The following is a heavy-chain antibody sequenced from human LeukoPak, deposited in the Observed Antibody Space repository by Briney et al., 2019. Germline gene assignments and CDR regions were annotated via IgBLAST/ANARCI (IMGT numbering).Heavy chain of an antibody. D-gene: IGHD3-22*01. Sequence: GGSLRLSCAASGFTFSSYSMNWVRQAPGKGLEWVSSISSSSSYIYYADSVKGRFTISRDNAKNSLYLQMNSLRAEDTAVYYCARDREFGDSSGYYYVGYFDYWGQGTLVTVSS. CDR1: GFTFSSYS. J-gene: IGHJ4*02. CDR3: ARDREFGDSSGYYYVGYFDY. CDR2: ISSSSSYI. V-gene: IGHV3-21*01.